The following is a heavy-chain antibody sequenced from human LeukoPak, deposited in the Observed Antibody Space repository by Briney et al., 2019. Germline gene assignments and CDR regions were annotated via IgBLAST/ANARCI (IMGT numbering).Heavy chain of an antibody. J-gene: IGHJ5*02. CDR1: GYTFTNYD. CDR3: AREGDDYVWGSSRSDWFDA. CDR2: MSPSSGKA. D-gene: IGHD3-16*02. V-gene: IGHV1-8*01. Sequence: GASVKVFCKASGYTFTNYDIIWVRQATGQGPEWVGWMSPSSGKAGYGQKFQGRVTMTRNTSTNTAYMELSSLRSDDTAVYYCAREGDDYVWGSSRSDWFDAWGQGTLVTVSS.